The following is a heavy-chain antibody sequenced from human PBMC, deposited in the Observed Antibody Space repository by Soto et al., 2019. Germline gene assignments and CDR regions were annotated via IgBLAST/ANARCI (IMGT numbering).Heavy chain of an antibody. CDR2: INHSGST. CDR3: ARSGIVNYYGSGRPYGMAV. CDR1: GGSFSGYY. V-gene: IGHV4-34*01. Sequence: SETLSLSCAVYGGSFSGYYWSWIRQPPGKGLEWIGEINHSGSTNYNPSLKSRVTISVDTSKNQFSLKLSSVTAADTAVYYCARSGIVNYYGSGRPYGMAVWGQGTTVTVSS. D-gene: IGHD3-10*01. J-gene: IGHJ6*02.